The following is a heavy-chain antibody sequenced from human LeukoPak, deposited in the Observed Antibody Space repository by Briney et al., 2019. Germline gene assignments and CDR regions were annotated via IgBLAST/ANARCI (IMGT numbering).Heavy chain of an antibody. CDR2: ISGSGGST. CDR3: ARGGGSLYYYYYYMDV. V-gene: IGHV3-23*01. D-gene: IGHD1-26*01. J-gene: IGHJ6*03. Sequence: GGSLRLSCAASGFTFSSYAMSWVRQAPGKGLEWVSAISGSGGSTYYADSVKGRFTISRDNSKNTLYLQMNSLRAEDTAVYYCARGGGSLYYYYYYMDVWGKGTTVTISS. CDR1: GFTFSSYA.